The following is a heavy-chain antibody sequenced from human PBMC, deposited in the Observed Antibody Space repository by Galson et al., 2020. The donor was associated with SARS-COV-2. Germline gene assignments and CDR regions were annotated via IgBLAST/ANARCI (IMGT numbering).Heavy chain of an antibody. Sequence: SETLSLTCTVSGGSISSGGYYWSWIRQHPGKGLAWIGYIYYSGSTYYNPSLKSRVTISVDTSKNQFSLKLSSVTAADTAVYYCARDKRHYDILTGKALYYYYGMDVWGQGTTVTVSS. J-gene: IGHJ6*02. CDR3: ARDKRHYDILTGKALYYYYGMDV. V-gene: IGHV4-31*03. CDR2: IYYSGST. CDR1: GGSISSGGYY. D-gene: IGHD3-9*01.